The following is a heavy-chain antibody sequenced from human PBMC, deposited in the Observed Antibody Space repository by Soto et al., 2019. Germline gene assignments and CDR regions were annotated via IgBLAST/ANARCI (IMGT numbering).Heavy chain of an antibody. D-gene: IGHD6-6*01. CDR3: ARSIAARRTVDY. V-gene: IGHV1-2*02. CDR1: GYAFTAYY. J-gene: IGHJ4*01. Sequence: ASVKVSCKASGYAFTAYYMHWVRQAPGQGLEWMGWVNPNSGGTNYAQKFQGRVTMTRDTSITTAYMELSRLRSDDTAVYYCARSIAARRTVDYWGQGTLVTVSS. CDR2: VNPNSGGT.